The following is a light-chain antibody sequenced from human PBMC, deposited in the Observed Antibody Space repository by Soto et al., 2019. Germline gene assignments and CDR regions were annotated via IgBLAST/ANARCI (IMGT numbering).Light chain of an antibody. CDR2: EVS. J-gene: IGLJ1*01. CDR3: SSYTSTSTYV. CDR1: SSDVGSYNY. Sequence: QSVLTQPASVSGSPGQSITISCTGTSSDVGSYNYVSWYQQHPGKAPKLMIYEVSNRPSGVSNRFSGSKSGYTASLTISGLQAEDEADYYCSSYTSTSTYVFGTGTQLTVL. V-gene: IGLV2-14*01.